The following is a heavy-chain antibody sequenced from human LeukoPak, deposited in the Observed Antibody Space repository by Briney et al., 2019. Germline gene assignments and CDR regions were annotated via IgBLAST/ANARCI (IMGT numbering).Heavy chain of an antibody. J-gene: IGHJ4*02. CDR3: AKIQWLVGEGFDY. D-gene: IGHD6-19*01. CDR2: ISYDGSNK. Sequence: PGRSLRLSCAASGFTFSSYGMHWVRQAPGKGLEWVAVISYDGSNKYYADSVKGRFTISGDNSKNTLYLQMNSLRAEDTAVYYCAKIQWLVGEGFDYWGQGTLVTVSS. CDR1: GFTFSSYG. V-gene: IGHV3-30*18.